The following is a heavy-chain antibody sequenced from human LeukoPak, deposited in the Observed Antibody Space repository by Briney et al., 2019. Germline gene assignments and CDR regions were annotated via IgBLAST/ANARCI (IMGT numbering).Heavy chain of an antibody. CDR1: GGTFSSYA. CDR3: ASGLDVPDAFDI. V-gene: IGHV1-69*04. CDR2: IIPILGIA. J-gene: IGHJ3*02. Sequence: GASVKVSCKASGGTFSSYAISWVRQAPGQGLEWMGRIIPILGIANYAQKFQGRVTITADKSTSTAYMELSSLRSEDTAVYYCASGLDVPDAFDIWGQGTMVTVSS. D-gene: IGHD3/OR15-3a*01.